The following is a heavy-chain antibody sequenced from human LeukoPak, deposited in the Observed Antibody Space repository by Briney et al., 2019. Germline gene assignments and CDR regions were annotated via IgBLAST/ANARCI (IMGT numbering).Heavy chain of an antibody. D-gene: IGHD6-19*01. CDR3: ASSAVAGTNLLVYFDY. CDR1: GYTFTSYY. Sequence: GASVKVSCKASGYTFTSYYMHWVRQAPGQGLEWMGRINPSGGSTSYAQKFQGRVTMTRDTSTSTVYMELSSLRSEDTAVYYCASSAVAGTNLLVYFDYWGQGTLVTVSS. J-gene: IGHJ4*02. V-gene: IGHV1-46*01. CDR2: INPSGGST.